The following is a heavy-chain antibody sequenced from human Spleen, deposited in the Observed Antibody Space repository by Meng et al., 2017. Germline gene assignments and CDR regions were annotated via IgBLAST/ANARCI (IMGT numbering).Heavy chain of an antibody. CDR3: ARDEDISAAGKLFGDY. V-gene: IGHV1-2*06. CDR1: GYNFPDYW. CDR2: IDPKSGDT. D-gene: IGHD6-13*01. J-gene: IGHJ4*02. Sequence: LVLSGAWGKKPGASVKVSCKPSGYNFPDYWLHWVRRAPGQGLEWMGRIDPKSGDTHYAQRFQGRVTMTGDTSISTAYMELSGLRSDDTAMYYCARDEDISAAGKLFGDYWGQGTLVTVSS.